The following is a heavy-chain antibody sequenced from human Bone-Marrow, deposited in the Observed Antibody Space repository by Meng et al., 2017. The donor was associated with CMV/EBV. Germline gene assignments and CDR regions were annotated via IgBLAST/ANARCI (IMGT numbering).Heavy chain of an antibody. CDR3: AVFPTYYYYGMDV. CDR2: IIPIFGTA. V-gene: IGHV1-69*06. CDR1: GGTFSSYA. Sequence: SVKVSCKASGGTFSSYAISWVRQAPGQGLEWMGGIIPIFGTANYAQKFQGRVTITADKSTSTAYMELSSLRSEDTAVYYCAVFPTYYYYGMDVWGQGTTVTVSS. J-gene: IGHJ6*02.